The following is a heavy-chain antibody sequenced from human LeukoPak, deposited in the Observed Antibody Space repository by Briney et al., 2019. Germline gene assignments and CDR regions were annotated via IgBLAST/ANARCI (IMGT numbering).Heavy chain of an antibody. CDR3: ARKIYDSSGYYAFDI. Sequence: GASVKVSCRASGGTFSSYAISWVRQAPGQGLEWMGGIIPIFGTANYAQKFQGRVTITTDESTSTAYMELSSLRSEDTAVYYCARKIYDSSGYYAFDIWGQGTMVTVSS. V-gene: IGHV1-69*05. D-gene: IGHD3-22*01. J-gene: IGHJ3*02. CDR1: GGTFSSYA. CDR2: IIPIFGTA.